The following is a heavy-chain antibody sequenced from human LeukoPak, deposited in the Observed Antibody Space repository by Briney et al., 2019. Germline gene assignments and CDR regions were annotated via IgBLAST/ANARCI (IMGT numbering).Heavy chain of an antibody. J-gene: IGHJ6*02. V-gene: IGHV1-2*02. Sequence: ASVKVSCKASGYTFTGCYMHWVRQAPGQGLEWMGWINPNSGGTNYAQKFQGRVTMTRDTSISTAYMELSRLRSDDTAVYYCASPGYSYGPYYYYYGMDVWGQGTTVTVSS. CDR3: ASPGYSYGPYYYYYGMDV. CDR2: INPNSGGT. CDR1: GYTFTGCY. D-gene: IGHD5-18*01.